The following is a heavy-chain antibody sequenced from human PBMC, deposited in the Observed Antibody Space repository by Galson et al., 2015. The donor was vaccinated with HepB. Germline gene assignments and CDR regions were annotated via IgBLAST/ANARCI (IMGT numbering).Heavy chain of an antibody. J-gene: IGHJ4*02. CDR3: ARVKDAITMIAWGFDY. CDR2: ISAYNGNT. CDR1: GYTFTSYG. V-gene: IGHV1-18*04. Sequence: SVKVSCKASGYTFTSYGISWVRQAPGQGLEWMGWISAYNGNTNYAQKLQGRVTMTTDTSTSTAYMELRSLRSDDTAVYYCARVKDAITMIAWGFDYWGQGTLVTVSS. D-gene: IGHD3-22*01.